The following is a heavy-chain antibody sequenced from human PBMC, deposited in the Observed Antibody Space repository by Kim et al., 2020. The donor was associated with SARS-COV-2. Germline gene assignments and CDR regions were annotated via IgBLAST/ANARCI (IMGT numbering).Heavy chain of an antibody. J-gene: IGHJ5*02. Sequence: SETLSLTCAVYGGSFSGYYWSWIRQPPGKGLEWIGEINHSGSTNYNPSLKSRVTISVDTSKNQFSLKLSSVTAADMAVYYCARGQRITIFGVVIGGLPPNNWFDPWGQGTLVTVSS. CDR2: INHSGST. V-gene: IGHV4-34*01. D-gene: IGHD3-3*01. CDR1: GGSFSGYY. CDR3: ARGQRITIFGVVIGGLPPNNWFDP.